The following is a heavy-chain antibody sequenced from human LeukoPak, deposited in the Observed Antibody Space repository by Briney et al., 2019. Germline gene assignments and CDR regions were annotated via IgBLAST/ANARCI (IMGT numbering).Heavy chain of an antibody. Sequence: PSETLSLTCAVYGGSFSGYYWSWIRQPPGKGLEWIGEINHSGSTNYNPSLKSRVTISVDTSKNQFSLKLSSVTAADTAVYYCAKVGIAVAATYGDYYYYMDVWGKGTTVTVSS. J-gene: IGHJ6*03. D-gene: IGHD6-19*01. V-gene: IGHV4-34*01. CDR3: AKVGIAVAATYGDYYYYMDV. CDR1: GGSFSGYY. CDR2: INHSGST.